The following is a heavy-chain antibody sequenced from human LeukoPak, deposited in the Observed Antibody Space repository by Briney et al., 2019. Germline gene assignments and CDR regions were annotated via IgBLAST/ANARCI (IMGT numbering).Heavy chain of an antibody. CDR3: TRTSSGWYSY. D-gene: IGHD6-19*01. CDR1: GFPFSTYA. J-gene: IGHJ4*02. CDR2: IRGSDGST. Sequence: GGSLRLLCAASGFPFSTYAMSWVRQAPGKGLEWVSSIRGSDGSTYYADSVKGRFAISRDNSKNTLYLQMNSLRAEDTAVYYCTRTSSGWYSYWGQGTLVTVSS. V-gene: IGHV3-23*01.